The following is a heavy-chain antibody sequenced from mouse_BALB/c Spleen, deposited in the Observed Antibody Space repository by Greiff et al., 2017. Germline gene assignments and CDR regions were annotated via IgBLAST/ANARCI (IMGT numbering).Heavy chain of an antibody. CDR2: ISNGGGST. V-gene: IGHV5-12-2*01. Sequence: EVMLVESGGGLVQPGGSLKLSCAASGFTFSNYTMSWVRQTPEKRLEWVAYISNGGGSTYYPDTVKGRFTISRDNAKNTLYLQMSSLKSEDTAMYYCARGQVRRRGYFDYWGQGTTLTVSS. J-gene: IGHJ2*01. CDR1: GFTFSNYT. CDR3: ARGQVRRRGYFDY. D-gene: IGHD2-14*01.